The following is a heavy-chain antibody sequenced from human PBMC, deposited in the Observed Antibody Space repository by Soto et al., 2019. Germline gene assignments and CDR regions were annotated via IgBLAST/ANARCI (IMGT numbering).Heavy chain of an antibody. CDR2: IIPIFGTA. V-gene: IGHV1-69*13. CDR1: GGTFSSYA. CDR3: ARGHLPVPEKYSSSRPFGYYYYGMDV. D-gene: IGHD6-13*01. J-gene: IGHJ6*02. Sequence: ASVKVSCKASGGTFSSYAISWVRQAPGQGLEWMGGIIPIFGTANYAQKFQGRVTITADESTSTAYMELSSLRSEDTAVYYCARGHLPVPEKYSSSRPFGYYYYGMDVWGQGTTVTV.